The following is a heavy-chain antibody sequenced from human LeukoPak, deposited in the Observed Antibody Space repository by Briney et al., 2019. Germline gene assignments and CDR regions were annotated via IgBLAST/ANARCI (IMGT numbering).Heavy chain of an antibody. V-gene: IGHV4-39*01. D-gene: IGHD3-3*01. Sequence: SETLSLTCTVSGGSISSSSYYWGWIRQPPGKGLEWIGSIYYSGSTYYNPSLKSRVTISVATSKNQFSLKLSSVTAADTAAYYCARCITIFGVAGRGNFDLWGRGTLVTVSS. CDR2: IYYSGST. CDR1: GGSISSSSYY. CDR3: ARCITIFGVAGRGNFDL. J-gene: IGHJ2*01.